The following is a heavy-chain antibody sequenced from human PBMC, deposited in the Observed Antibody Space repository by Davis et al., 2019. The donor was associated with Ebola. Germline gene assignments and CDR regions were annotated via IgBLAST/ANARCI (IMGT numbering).Heavy chain of an antibody. V-gene: IGHV1-2*06. CDR1: GYSFTDYF. Sequence: ASVPVSCKASGYSFTDYFIHWVRQAPGHGLEWMGRINPDSGGTNYAESFQGRVPMTTDTSMNTAYMELSSLASDDTAVYYCGRPDCRSPGCNTPEFWGQGTFVAVSS. D-gene: IGHD2-2*02. J-gene: IGHJ4*02. CDR2: INPDSGGT. CDR3: GRPDCRSPGCNTPEF.